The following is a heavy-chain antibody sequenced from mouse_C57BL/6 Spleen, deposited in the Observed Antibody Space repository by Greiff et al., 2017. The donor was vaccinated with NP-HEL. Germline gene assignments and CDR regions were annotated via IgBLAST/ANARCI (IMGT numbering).Heavy chain of an antibody. D-gene: IGHD2-4*01. CDR1: GFTFSSYA. J-gene: IGHJ3*01. CDR2: ISDGGSYT. Sequence: VQLQESGGGLVKPGGSLKLSCAASGFTFSSYAMSWVRQTPEKRLEWVATISDGGSYTYYPDNVKGRFTISRDNAKNNLYLQMSHLKSEDTAMYYCARMGDYAWFAYWGQGTLVTVSA. CDR3: ARMGDYAWFAY. V-gene: IGHV5-4*01.